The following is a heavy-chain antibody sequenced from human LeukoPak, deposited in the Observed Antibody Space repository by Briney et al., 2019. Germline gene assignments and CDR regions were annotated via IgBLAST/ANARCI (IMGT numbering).Heavy chain of an antibody. Sequence: PSETLSLTCTVSGGSISGDYWSWIRQPPGKGLEWIGYIYYNGSTNYNPSLKSRVTISVDTSKNQFSLKLSSVTAADTAVYYCARVLQTYDFWSGYLAGYFDYWGQGTLVTVSS. J-gene: IGHJ4*02. D-gene: IGHD3-3*01. CDR2: IYYNGST. CDR3: ARVLQTYDFWSGYLAGYFDY. V-gene: IGHV4-59*01. CDR1: GGSISGDY.